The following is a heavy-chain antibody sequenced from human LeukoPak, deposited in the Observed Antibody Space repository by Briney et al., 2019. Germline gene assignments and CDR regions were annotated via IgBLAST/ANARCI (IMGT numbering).Heavy chain of an antibody. CDR2: IYYNGYT. CDR3: ARGYGYGHYYYYYGMDV. J-gene: IGHJ6*02. CDR1: SGSISNYY. Sequence: SETLSLICNVSSGSISNYYWTWIRQPPGQGLEWSGNIYYNGYTNYNPSLKNRVSISVDTSKSQFSLNLTSVSAADTAVYYCARGYGYGHYYYYYGMDVWGQGTTVTVSS. V-gene: IGHV4-59*01. D-gene: IGHD5-18*01.